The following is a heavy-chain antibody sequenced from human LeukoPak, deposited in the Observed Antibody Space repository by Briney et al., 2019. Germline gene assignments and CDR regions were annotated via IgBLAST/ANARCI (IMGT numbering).Heavy chain of an antibody. J-gene: IGHJ5*02. V-gene: IGHV3-48*01. CDR3: ARDLLYCSGGSCHNWFDP. CDR1: GFSFSPYS. CDR2: ISSSSSTI. D-gene: IGHD2-15*01. Sequence: GGSLTLSCAASGFSFSPYSMIWVRQAPGKGLEWVSYISSSSSTIYYADSVKARFTISRDTAKNSLYLQMHSLRAEDTAVYYCARDLLYCSGGSCHNWFDPWGQGTLVTVSS.